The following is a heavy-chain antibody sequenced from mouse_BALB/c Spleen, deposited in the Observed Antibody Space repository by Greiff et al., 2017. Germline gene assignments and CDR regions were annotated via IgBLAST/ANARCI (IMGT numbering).Heavy chain of an antibody. D-gene: IGHD1-2*01. CDR3: TREFITTVNYYAMDY. V-gene: IGHV1-5*01. CDR1: GYTFTSYW. CDR2: IYPGNSDT. J-gene: IGHJ4*01. Sequence: VQLQQSGTVLARPGASVKMSCKASGYTFTSYWMHWVKQRPGQGLEWIGAIYPGNSDTSYNQKFKGKAKLTAVTSTSTAYMELSSLTNEDSAVYYCTREFITTVNYYAMDYWGQGTSVTVSA.